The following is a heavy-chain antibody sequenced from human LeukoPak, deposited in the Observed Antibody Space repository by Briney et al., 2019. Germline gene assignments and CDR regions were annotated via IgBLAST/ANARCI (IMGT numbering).Heavy chain of an antibody. Sequence: GGSLRLSCAASGFTFSSYEMNWVRQAPGKGLEWVAFIRYDGSNKYYADSVKGRFTISRDNSKNTLYPQMNSLRAEDTAVYYCAKEGYYGSGSYYLYYFDYWGQGTLVTVSS. V-gene: IGHV3-30*02. CDR1: GFTFSSYE. D-gene: IGHD3-10*01. CDR3: AKEGYYGSGSYYLYYFDY. J-gene: IGHJ4*02. CDR2: IRYDGSNK.